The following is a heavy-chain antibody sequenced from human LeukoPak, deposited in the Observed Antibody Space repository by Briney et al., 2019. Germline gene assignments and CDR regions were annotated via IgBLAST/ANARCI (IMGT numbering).Heavy chain of an antibody. J-gene: IGHJ4*02. D-gene: IGHD5-24*01. V-gene: IGHV3-21*04. CDR1: GFTVSSNY. CDR3: AKDDRWLQFCC. CDR2: ITSDSRYM. Sequence: GGSLRLSCAASGFTVSSNYMSWVRQAPGKGLEWVSSITSDSRYMYYADSVKGRFAISRDNAKNSLYLQMNSLRAEDTAVYYCAKDDRWLQFCCWGQGTLVTVSA.